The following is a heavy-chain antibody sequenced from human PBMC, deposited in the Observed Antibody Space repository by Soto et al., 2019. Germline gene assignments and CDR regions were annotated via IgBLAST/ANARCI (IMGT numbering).Heavy chain of an antibody. J-gene: IGHJ5*02. V-gene: IGHV1-2*04. D-gene: IGHD3-10*01. Sequence: ASVKVSCKASGYTFTGYYMHWVRQAPGQGLEWMGWINPNSGGTNYAQKFQGWVTMTRDTSISTAYMELSRLRSDDTAAYYCARGQMMARGNWFDPWGQGTLVTVSS. CDR2: INPNSGGT. CDR3: ARGQMMARGNWFDP. CDR1: GYTFTGYY.